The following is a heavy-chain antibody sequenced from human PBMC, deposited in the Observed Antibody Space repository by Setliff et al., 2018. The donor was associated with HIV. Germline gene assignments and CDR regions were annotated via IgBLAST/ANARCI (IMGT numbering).Heavy chain of an antibody. D-gene: IGHD4-17*01. V-gene: IGHV4-59*01. CDR1: GGSISSYY. CDR3: ARGLVTTIGTPNWFDP. J-gene: IGHJ5*02. CDR2: IYYSVST. Sequence: SETLSLTCTVSGGSISSYYWSWIRQPPGKGLEWIGYIYYSVSTNYNPSLKSRVTISVDTSKNQFSLKLSSVTAADTAVYYCARGLVTTIGTPNWFDPWGQGTLVTVSS.